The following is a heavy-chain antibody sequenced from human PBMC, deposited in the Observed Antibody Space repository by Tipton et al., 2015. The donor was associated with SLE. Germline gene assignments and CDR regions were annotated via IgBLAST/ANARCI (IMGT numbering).Heavy chain of an antibody. CDR3: GRGYQLLYFLDV. J-gene: IGHJ6*03. Sequence: TLSLTCTVSRFSITNGYYWAWFRQPPGKGLEWIGRVYTSGSTNYNPSLKSRVTISVDTSKNQFSLNLSSVTAADTAVYYCGRGYQLLYFLDVWGKGTTVTVSS. V-gene: IGHV4-38-2*02. CDR2: VYTSGST. D-gene: IGHD2-2*01. CDR1: RFSITNGYY.